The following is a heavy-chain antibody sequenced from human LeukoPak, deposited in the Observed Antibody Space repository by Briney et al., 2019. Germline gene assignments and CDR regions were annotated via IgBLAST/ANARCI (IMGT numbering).Heavy chain of an antibody. CDR2: IYYSGST. Sequence: PSETLSLTCTVSGGSISSYYWSWIRQPPGKGLEWIGYIYYSGSTNYNPSLKSRVTISVDTSKNQFSLKLSSVTAADTAVYYCARANIPHDFWSGSAFDYWGQGTLVTVSS. CDR1: GGSISSYY. V-gene: IGHV4-59*01. D-gene: IGHD3-3*01. CDR3: ARANIPHDFWSGSAFDY. J-gene: IGHJ4*02.